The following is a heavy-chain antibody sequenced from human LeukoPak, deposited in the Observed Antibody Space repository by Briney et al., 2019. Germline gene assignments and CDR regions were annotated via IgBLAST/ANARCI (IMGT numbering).Heavy chain of an antibody. Sequence: PGGSLRLSCAASGFTFSGSAMHWVRQASGKGLEWVGRIRSKANSYGTAYAASVKGRFTISRDDSKNTAYLQMNSLKTEDTAVYYCTRHVGYYGSGKEPWFDPWGQGTLVTVSS. CDR2: IRSKANSYGT. D-gene: IGHD3-10*01. V-gene: IGHV3-73*01. CDR1: GFTFSGSA. CDR3: TRHVGYYGSGKEPWFDP. J-gene: IGHJ5*02.